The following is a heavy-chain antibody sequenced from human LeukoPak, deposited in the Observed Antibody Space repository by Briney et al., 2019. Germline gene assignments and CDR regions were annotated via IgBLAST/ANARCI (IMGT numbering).Heavy chain of an antibody. CDR1: GGSISNYY. CDR2: IFHSGYT. CDR3: AREVAAAAMDF. V-gene: IGHV4-59*01. Sequence: PSETLSLTCTVSGGSISNYYWTWIRQPPGKGLEWIGYIFHSGYTNYNPSLKSQVSISLGTPKSQFSLRLSSVTAADTAVYYCAREVAAAAMDFWGQGTLVIVSS. J-gene: IGHJ4*02. D-gene: IGHD2-2*01.